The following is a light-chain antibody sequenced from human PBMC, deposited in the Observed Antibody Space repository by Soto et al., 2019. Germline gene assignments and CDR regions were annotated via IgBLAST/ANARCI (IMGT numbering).Light chain of an antibody. Sequence: DIQMTQSPSSLSASVGDRVTITCRASQSISTYLNWYQQKVGKAPKLLIYAASSLQRGVPSRFSGSGSGTDFTLTISSRQPEDVATYYCQQSYSTPRTFGQGTKLEIK. CDR2: AAS. J-gene: IGKJ2*02. CDR1: QSISTY. V-gene: IGKV1-39*01. CDR3: QQSYSTPRT.